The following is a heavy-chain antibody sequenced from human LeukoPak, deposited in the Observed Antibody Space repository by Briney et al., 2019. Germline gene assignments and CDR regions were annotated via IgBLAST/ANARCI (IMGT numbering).Heavy chain of an antibody. CDR2: IGSTGDT. D-gene: IGHD3-3*01. CDR3: AKDLAFWSGYYIRYFQH. V-gene: IGHV3-13*01. J-gene: IGHJ1*01. Sequence: GGSLRLSCAASGFSFSKNDMHWVRQRTGKGLEWVSGIGSTGDTNYLGSVKGRFTISRETAKNSLYLQMNSLRAEDTAVYYCAKDLAFWSGYYIRYFQHWGQGTLVTVSS. CDR1: GFSFSKND.